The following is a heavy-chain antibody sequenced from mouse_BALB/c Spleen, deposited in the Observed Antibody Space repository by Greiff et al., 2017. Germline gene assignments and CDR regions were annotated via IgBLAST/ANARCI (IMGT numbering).Heavy chain of an antibody. V-gene: IGHV3-6*02. J-gene: IGHJ3*01. CDR3: AREGYRYDGIAY. CDR2: ISYDGSN. CDR1: GYSITSGYY. D-gene: IGHD2-14*01. Sequence: EVHLVESGPGLVKPSQSLSLTCSVTGYSITSGYYWNWIRQFPGNKLEWMGYISYDGSNNYNPSLKNRISITRDTSKNQFFLKLNSVTTEDTATHYCAREGYRYDGIAYWGQGTLVTVSA.